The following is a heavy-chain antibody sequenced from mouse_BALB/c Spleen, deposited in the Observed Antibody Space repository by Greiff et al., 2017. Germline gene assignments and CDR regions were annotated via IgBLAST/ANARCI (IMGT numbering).Heavy chain of an antibody. J-gene: IGHJ4*01. Sequence: EVKLVESGGGLVKLGGSLKLSCAASGFTFSSYYMSWVRQTPEKRLELVAAINSNGGSTYYPDTVKGRFTISRDNAKNTLYLQMSSLKSEDTALYYCARQGLLSFYYAMDYWGQGTSVTVSS. D-gene: IGHD1-1*01. CDR3: ARQGLLSFYYAMDY. V-gene: IGHV5-6-2*01. CDR1: GFTFSSYY. CDR2: INSNGGST.